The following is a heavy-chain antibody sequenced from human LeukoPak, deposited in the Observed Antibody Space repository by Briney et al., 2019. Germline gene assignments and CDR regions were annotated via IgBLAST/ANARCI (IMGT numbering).Heavy chain of an antibody. Sequence: PGGSLRLSCAASGFTFSDYYMTWVRQAPGKGLEWVSGISGSGGSTYYADSVKGRFTISRDNSKSTLYLQMNNLRAEDTALYYCAKGYWNPGYWGQGTLVTVSS. J-gene: IGHJ4*02. CDR1: GFTFSDYY. CDR2: ISGSGGST. V-gene: IGHV3-23*01. CDR3: AKGYWNPGY. D-gene: IGHD1-1*01.